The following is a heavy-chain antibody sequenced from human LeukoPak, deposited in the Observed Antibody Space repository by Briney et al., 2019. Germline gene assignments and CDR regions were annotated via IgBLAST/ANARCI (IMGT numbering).Heavy chain of an antibody. CDR3: ARGSGIAARDFDY. Sequence: SETLSLTCAVYGGSFSGYYWSWIRQPPGKGLEWIGEINHSGSTNYNPSLKSRVTISVDTSKNQFSLKLSSVTAADTAVYYCARGSGIAARDFDYWGQGTLVTASS. J-gene: IGHJ4*02. D-gene: IGHD6-6*01. CDR1: GGSFSGYY. V-gene: IGHV4-34*01. CDR2: INHSGST.